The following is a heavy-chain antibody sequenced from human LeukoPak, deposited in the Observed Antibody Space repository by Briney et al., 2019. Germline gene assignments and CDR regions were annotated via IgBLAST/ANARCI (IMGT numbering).Heavy chain of an antibody. V-gene: IGHV4-39*01. D-gene: IGHD6-6*01. CDR2: IYYSGST. CDR1: GGSISSSSYY. CDR3: ASGQQLVRWRPYYYMDV. J-gene: IGHJ6*03. Sequence: SETLSLTCTVSGGSISSSSYYWGWIRQPPGKGLEWIGSIYYSGSTYYNPSLKSRVTISVDTSKNQFSLKLSSVTAAGTAVYYCASGQQLVRWRPYYYMDVWGKGTTVTVSS.